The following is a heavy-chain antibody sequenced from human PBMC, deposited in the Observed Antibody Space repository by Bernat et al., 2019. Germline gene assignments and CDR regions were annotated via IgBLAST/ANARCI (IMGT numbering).Heavy chain of an antibody. V-gene: IGHV3-30*18. D-gene: IGHD3-3*01. CDR3: ANGPTCWSGYFDY. Sequence: QVQLVESGGGVVQPGRSLRLSCAASGFTFSSYGMHWVRQAPGKGLEWVAVISYDGSNKYYDDSVKGRFTISRDNSKNTLYLQMNSLRAEDTAVYYCANGPTCWSGYFDYWGQGTLVTVSS. CDR1: GFTFSSYG. J-gene: IGHJ4*02. CDR2: ISYDGSNK.